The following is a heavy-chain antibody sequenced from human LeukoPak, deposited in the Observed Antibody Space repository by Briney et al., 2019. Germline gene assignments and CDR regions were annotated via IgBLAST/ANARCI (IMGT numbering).Heavy chain of an antibody. CDR2: ISGSGGST. Sequence: LGASLRLSCAASGFTFSSYAMSWVRQAPGKGLEWVSAISGSGGSTYYADSVKGRFTISRDNSKNTLYLQMNSLRAEDTAVYYCAKGMGYQLRNFDYWGQGTLVTVSS. CDR1: GFTFSSYA. V-gene: IGHV3-23*01. CDR3: AKGMGYQLRNFDY. D-gene: IGHD2-2*01. J-gene: IGHJ4*02.